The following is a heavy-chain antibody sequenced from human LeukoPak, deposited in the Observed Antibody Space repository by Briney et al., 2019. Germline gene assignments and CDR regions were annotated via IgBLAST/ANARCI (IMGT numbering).Heavy chain of an antibody. CDR2: INHSGST. CDR3: ARPYYDSRGYYWFDP. CDR1: GGSFSGYY. D-gene: IGHD3-22*01. V-gene: IGHV4-34*01. Sequence: SETLSLTCAVYGGSFSGYYWSWIRQPPGKGLEWIGEINHSGSTNYNPSLKSRVTISVDTSKNQFSLKLSSVTAADTAVYYCARPYYDSRGYYWFDPWGQGTLVTVSS. J-gene: IGHJ5*02.